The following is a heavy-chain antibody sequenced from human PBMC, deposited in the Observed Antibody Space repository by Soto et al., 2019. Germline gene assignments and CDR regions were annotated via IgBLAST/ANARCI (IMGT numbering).Heavy chain of an antibody. CDR1: GLTFSSYA. CDR2: ISGSGGST. CDR3: AKDGNVLRFLEWLSSPVYYYYGMDV. J-gene: IGHJ6*02. Sequence: PGGSLRLSCAASGLTFSSYAMSWVRQAPGKGLEWVSAISGSGGSTYYADSVKGRFTISRDNSKNTLYLQMNSLRAEDTAVYYYAKDGNVLRFLEWLSSPVYYYYGMDVWGQGTTVTVSS. V-gene: IGHV3-23*01. D-gene: IGHD3-3*01.